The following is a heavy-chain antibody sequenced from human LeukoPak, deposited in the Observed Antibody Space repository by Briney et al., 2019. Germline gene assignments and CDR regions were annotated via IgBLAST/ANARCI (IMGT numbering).Heavy chain of an antibody. CDR2: ISSSSSYI. V-gene: IGHV3-21*01. CDR3: ATRIAAAGTSYFDY. D-gene: IGHD6-13*01. CDR1: GFTFSSYG. J-gene: IGHJ4*02. Sequence: GGTLRLSCAASGFTFSSYGMSWVRQAPGKGLEWVSSISSSSSYIYYADSVKGRFTISRDNAKNSLYLQMNSLRAEDTAVYYCATRIAAAGTSYFDYWGQGTLVTVSS.